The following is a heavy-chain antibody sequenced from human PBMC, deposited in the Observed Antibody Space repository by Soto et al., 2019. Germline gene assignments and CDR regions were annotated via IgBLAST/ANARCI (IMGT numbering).Heavy chain of an antibody. CDR2: IYSGGST. CDR1: GFTVSSND. CDR3: ARDASYWYFDL. V-gene: IGHV3-66*01. D-gene: IGHD3-16*01. Sequence: EVQLVESGGGLVQPGGSLRLSCAASGFTVSSNDMSWVRQAPGKGLQWVSVIYSGGSTYYADSVKGRLSISRDDSKNTVYLQMNGLRVEDTAVYYCARDASYWYFDLWGCGTRVTVSS. J-gene: IGHJ2*01.